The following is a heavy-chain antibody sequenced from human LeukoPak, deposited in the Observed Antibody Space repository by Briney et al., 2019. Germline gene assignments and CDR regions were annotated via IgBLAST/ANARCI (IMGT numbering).Heavy chain of an antibody. CDR1: GYSFINYY. D-gene: IGHD6-19*01. CDR3: ARQYSSGWYRHFDY. CDR2: TYPGGSDT. Sequence: GESMKISRRCSGYSFINYYIGWVRQMPGKGLEWMGVTYPGGSDTRYSPSFQGQVVFSADKSTTTVYLQWSSLKASDTAMYYCARQYSSGWYRHFDYWGQGTLVTVSS. V-gene: IGHV5-51*01. J-gene: IGHJ4*02.